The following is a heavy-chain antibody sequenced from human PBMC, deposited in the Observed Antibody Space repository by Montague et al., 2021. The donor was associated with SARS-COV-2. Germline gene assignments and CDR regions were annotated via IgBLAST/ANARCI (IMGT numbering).Heavy chain of an antibody. Sequence: SETLSLTCTVSGDSISSSNYNWDWIRQPPGKGLELIGSIYASGSTYYNPSLQSRVTISVDTSKNHVSLKLSSVTAADTAVYYCARRARNLRPVATTFGGLDIWGPGTMVTVSS. J-gene: IGHJ3*02. D-gene: IGHD3-10*02. CDR1: GDSISSSNYN. CDR2: IYASGST. V-gene: IGHV4-39*02. CDR3: ARRARNLRPVATTFGGLDI.